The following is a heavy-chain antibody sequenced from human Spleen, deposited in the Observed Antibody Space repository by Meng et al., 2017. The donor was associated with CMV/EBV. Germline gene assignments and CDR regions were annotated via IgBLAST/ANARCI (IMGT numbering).Heavy chain of an antibody. CDR1: AYTLTEFS. V-gene: IGHV1-24*01. CDR2: FDPEDGET. CDR3: VTDDLCSGGDCSVGY. J-gene: IGHJ4*02. D-gene: IGHD2-21*02. Sequence: ASVQDSCKVSAYTLTEFSMQWVRQAPGKGLEWMGGFDPEDGETIYAQKFQVRVTMIEDTSTNTAYMELSNLVSEDTSVYYYVTDDLCSGGDCSVGYWGQGTLVTVSS.